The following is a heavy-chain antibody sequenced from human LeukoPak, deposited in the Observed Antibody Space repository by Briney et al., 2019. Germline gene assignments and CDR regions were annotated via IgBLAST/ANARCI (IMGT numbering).Heavy chain of an antibody. D-gene: IGHD6-19*01. CDR1: GFTFSSYA. V-gene: IGHV3-23*01. J-gene: IGHJ4*02. CDR3: AKGEKSLVACHFNY. Sequence: GGSLRLSCSASGFTFSSYAMSWVRQAPGKGLEWVSAISGSGGSTYYADSVKGRFTISRDNSKNTLYLQMNSLRAEDTAVYYCAKGEKSLVACHFNYWGQGTLVTVS. CDR2: ISGSGGST.